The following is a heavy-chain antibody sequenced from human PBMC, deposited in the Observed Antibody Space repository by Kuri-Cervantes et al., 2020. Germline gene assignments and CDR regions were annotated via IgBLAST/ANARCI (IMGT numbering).Heavy chain of an antibody. CDR3: AKIAVAGTSYFDY. V-gene: IGHV3-30*18. CDR2: ISYDGSNK. Sequence: GGSLRLSCAASGFTFSSYGMHWVRQAPGKGLEWVAVISYDGSNKYYADSVKGRFTISRDNSKNTLYLQMNSLRAEDTAVYYCAKIAVAGTSYFDYWGQGNLVTVSS. J-gene: IGHJ4*02. CDR1: GFTFSSYG. D-gene: IGHD6-19*01.